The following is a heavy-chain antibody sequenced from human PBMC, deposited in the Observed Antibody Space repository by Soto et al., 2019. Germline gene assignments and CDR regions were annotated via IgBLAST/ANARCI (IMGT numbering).Heavy chain of an antibody. J-gene: IGHJ4*02. Sequence: QITLNESGPTVVRPTETLTLTCRFSGFSLTTSGVGVGWIRQSPGKAPEWLAVIYWDEDKRYSASLTRRLTITPDTSKNQLVLKVSDLDASDTAPYSCGQRVVRTVLEVVTTTPISFDSWGQGPPVAVSS. CDR3: GQRVVRTVLEVVTTTPISFDS. V-gene: IGHV2-5*02. D-gene: IGHD3-3*01. CDR2: IYWDEDK. CDR1: GFSLTTSGVG.